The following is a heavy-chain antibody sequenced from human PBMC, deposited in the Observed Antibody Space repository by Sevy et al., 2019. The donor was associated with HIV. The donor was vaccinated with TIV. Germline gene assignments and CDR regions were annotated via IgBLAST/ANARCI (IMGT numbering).Heavy chain of an antibody. CDR1: GYTFTNYH. CDR3: ARAPSGSQGPGQYFHH. CDR2: ITAYNGNT. D-gene: IGHD1-26*01. V-gene: IGHV1-18*01. J-gene: IGHJ1*01. Sequence: ASVKVSCKASGYTFTNYHITWVRQAPGQGLEWMGWITAYNGNTNYAQRLQGRVTMTTDTSTITAYMELRSLRSDDTAVYYCARAPSGSQGPGQYFHHWGQGTLVTVSS.